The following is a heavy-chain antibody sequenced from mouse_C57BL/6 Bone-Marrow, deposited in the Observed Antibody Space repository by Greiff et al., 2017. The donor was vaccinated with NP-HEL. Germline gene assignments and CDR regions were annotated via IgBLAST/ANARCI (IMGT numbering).Heavy chain of an antibody. CDR2: ISSGGSYT. V-gene: IGHV5-6*02. J-gene: IGHJ3*01. Sequence: DVKLVESGGDLVKPGGSLKLSCAASGFTFSSYGMSWVRQTPDKRLEWVATISSGGSYTYYPDSVKGRFTISRDNAKNTLYLQMSSLKSEDTAMYYCARHDSYDTTGNGVAYWGQGTLVTVSA. CDR1: GFTFSSYG. D-gene: IGHD2-3*01. CDR3: ARHDSYDTTGNGVAY.